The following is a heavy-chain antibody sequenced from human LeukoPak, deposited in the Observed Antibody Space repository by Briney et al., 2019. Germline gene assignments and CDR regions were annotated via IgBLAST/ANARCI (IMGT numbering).Heavy chain of an antibody. CDR1: GYTFTSYG. D-gene: IGHD3-22*01. V-gene: IGHV1-18*01. CDR3: ARKVDYDSSGYAPYYYYMDV. J-gene: IGHJ6*03. CDR2: ISAYNGNT. Sequence: ASMKVSCKASGYTFTSYGISWVRQAPGQGLEWMGWISAYNGNTNYAQKLQGRVTMTTDTSTSTAYMELRSLRSDDTAVYYCARKVDYDSSGYAPYYYYMDVWGKGTTVTISS.